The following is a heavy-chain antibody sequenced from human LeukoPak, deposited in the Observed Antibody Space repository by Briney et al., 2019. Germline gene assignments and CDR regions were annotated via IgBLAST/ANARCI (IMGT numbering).Heavy chain of an antibody. V-gene: IGHV1-69*13. Sequence: ASVKVSCKAPGGTSSSYAISWVRQAPGQGLEWMGGIIPIFGTANYAQKFQGRVTITADESTSTAYMELSSLRSEDTAVYYCARGHNNWFDPWGQGTLVTVSS. CDR3: ARGHNNWFDP. CDR2: IIPIFGTA. J-gene: IGHJ5*02. CDR1: GGTSSSYA.